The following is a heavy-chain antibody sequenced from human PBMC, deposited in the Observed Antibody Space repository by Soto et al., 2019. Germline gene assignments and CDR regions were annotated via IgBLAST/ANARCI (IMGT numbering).Heavy chain of an antibody. CDR3: ARDSRSTVTMFDY. D-gene: IGHD4-17*01. CDR2: IYYSGST. V-gene: IGHV4-59*01. CDR1: GGSISGSY. Sequence: QVQLQESGPGLVKPSETLSLTCTVSGGSISGSYWSWIRQPPGKGLEWVGYIYYSGSTNYNPSLKSRVTIAVDASKNQFSLKPRSVIAAETAVYYCARDSRSTVTMFDYWGQGTLVTVSS. J-gene: IGHJ4*02.